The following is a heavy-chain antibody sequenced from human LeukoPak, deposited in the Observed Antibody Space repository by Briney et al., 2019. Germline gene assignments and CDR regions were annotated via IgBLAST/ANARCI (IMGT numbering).Heavy chain of an antibody. Sequence: ASETLSLTCTVSGASLSGFYWSWIRQPPGAGLEWIGYVYYSGSSTYNPSLKSRVTISVDTSKNQFSLRLGSVTAADTAVYYCASLYCSRTSCYLDPDYWGQGTLVTVSS. CDR2: VYYSGSS. D-gene: IGHD2-2*01. J-gene: IGHJ4*02. CDR3: ASLYCSRTSCYLDPDY. CDR1: GASLSGFY. V-gene: IGHV4-59*01.